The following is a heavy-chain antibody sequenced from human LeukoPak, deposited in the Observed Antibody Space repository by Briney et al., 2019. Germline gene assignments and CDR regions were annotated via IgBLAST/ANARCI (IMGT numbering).Heavy chain of an antibody. J-gene: IGHJ4*02. D-gene: IGHD3-22*01. CDR3: AKHYYDSSGFDS. Sequence: SETLSLTCTVSGYSISSGYYWGWIRQPPGKGLEWIGSIYHSGRTFYNPSLKSRVTISVDTSKNQVSLKLNSVTAADTAVYFCAKHYYDSSGFDSWGQGTLVTVSS. CDR1: GYSISSGYY. V-gene: IGHV4-38-2*02. CDR2: IYHSGRT.